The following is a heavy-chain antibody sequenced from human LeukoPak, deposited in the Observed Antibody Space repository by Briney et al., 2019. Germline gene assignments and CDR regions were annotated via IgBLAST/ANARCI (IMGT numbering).Heavy chain of an antibody. V-gene: IGHV3-30*09. CDR2: ISYDGSNK. D-gene: IGHD2-15*01. J-gene: IGHJ4*02. Sequence: TGGSLRLSCAASGFTFSSYAMHWVRQAPDKGLGWVVVISYDGSNKYYADSVKGRFAICSDNSRNALYLPMNSLRAEDAALYYCARNPAYSSGGTCYSPSNLRTSSGVDYWGQGTLVTVSS. CDR3: ARNPAYSSGGTCYSPSNLRTSSGVDY. CDR1: GFTFSSYA.